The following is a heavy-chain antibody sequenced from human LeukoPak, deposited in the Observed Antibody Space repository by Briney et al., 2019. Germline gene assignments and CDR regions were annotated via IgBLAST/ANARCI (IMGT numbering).Heavy chain of an antibody. CDR1: GGSISSFY. CDR2: ISYSGKT. J-gene: IGHJ5*02. D-gene: IGHD3-10*01. V-gene: IGHV4-59*01. CDR3: AREGTRDPNWFDP. Sequence: SETLSLTCTVSGGSISSFYWSWIRQPPGKGLEWIGYISYSGKTNYNPSLKGRVTISLDTSKNQFSLSLSSVTAADTAVYYCAREGTRDPNWFDPWGQGTLSPSPQ.